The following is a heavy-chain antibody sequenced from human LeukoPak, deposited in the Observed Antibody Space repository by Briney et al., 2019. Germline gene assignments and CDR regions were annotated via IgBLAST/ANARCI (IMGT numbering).Heavy chain of an antibody. CDR1: GGSFSGYY. D-gene: IGHD3-3*01. J-gene: IGHJ5*02. Sequence: PSETLSLTCAVYGGSFSGYYWSWIRQPPGKGLDWIGEINHSGSTNYNPSLKSRVTISVDTSKNQFSLKLSSVTASDTAVYYCARLRITIFGVVSPTNSRVVWFDPWGQGTLVTVSS. V-gene: IGHV4-34*01. CDR3: ARLRITIFGVVSPTNSRVVWFDP. CDR2: INHSGST.